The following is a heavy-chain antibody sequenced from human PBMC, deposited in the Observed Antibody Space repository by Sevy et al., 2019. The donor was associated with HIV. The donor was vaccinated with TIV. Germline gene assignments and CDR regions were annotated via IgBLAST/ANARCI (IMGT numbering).Heavy chain of an antibody. D-gene: IGHD6-6*01. CDR2: ISYDGSNK. CDR1: GFTFSSYA. V-gene: IGHV3-30-3*01. J-gene: IGHJ6*03. Sequence: GGSLRLSCAASGFTFSSYAMHWVRQAPGKGLEWVAVISYDGSNKYYADSVKGRFTISRDNSKNTLYLQMNSLRAEDTAVYYCARGGASIAARLEYYYMDVWGKGTTVTVSS. CDR3: ARGGASIAARLEYYYMDV.